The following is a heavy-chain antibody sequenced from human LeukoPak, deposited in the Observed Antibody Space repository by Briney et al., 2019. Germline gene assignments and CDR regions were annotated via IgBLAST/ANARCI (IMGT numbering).Heavy chain of an antibody. CDR2: ISPYNGNT. D-gene: IGHD3-10*01. CDR1: GYTFTTNG. CDR3: ARELSYYGSGNYYQGRGYYFDY. Sequence: GASVKVSCKASGYTFTTNGISWVRQPTGQGLEWMGWISPYNGNTNYAEKVQGRITMTTDTYTRTVFMELGSLTSDDTAVYYCARELSYYGSGNYYQGRGYYFDYWGQGTLLTVSS. V-gene: IGHV1-18*01. J-gene: IGHJ4*02.